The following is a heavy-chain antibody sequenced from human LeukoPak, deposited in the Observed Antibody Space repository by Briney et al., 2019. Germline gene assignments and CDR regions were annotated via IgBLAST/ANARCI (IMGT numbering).Heavy chain of an antibody. D-gene: IGHD2-21*02. J-gene: IGHJ4*02. CDR3: ARGRDLYPVTVTATLSPVDY. CDR2: ISYSGST. CDR1: GWVFSHHY. V-gene: IGHV4-34*01. Sequence: PSETLSLTCAVYGWVFSHHYWHGLRQPPAKGLEGIGEISYSGSTDYNPSHKSRLTISADASSNHFSLTLTYVTAADTAVYDCARGRDLYPVTVTATLSPVDYWGQGTLVTVSS.